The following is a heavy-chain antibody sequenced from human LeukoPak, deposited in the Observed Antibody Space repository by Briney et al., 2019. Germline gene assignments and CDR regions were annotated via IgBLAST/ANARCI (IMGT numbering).Heavy chain of an antibody. CDR2: IKPDGSET. CDR3: ARDPMTAAGSKDGMDV. J-gene: IGHJ6*02. Sequence: PGGSLRLSCAASGFTFSSYWMSWVRQAPGKGLEWVANIKPDGSETYYVDSVKGRFTVTRDNAQSSLHLQMDNLRGEDTAVYYCARDPMTAAGSKDGMDVWGQGTTVTVSS. V-gene: IGHV3-7*01. CDR1: GFTFSSYW. D-gene: IGHD6-13*01.